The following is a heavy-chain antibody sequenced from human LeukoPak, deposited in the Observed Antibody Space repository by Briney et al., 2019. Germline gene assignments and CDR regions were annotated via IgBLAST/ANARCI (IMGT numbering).Heavy chain of an antibody. Sequence: PSETLSLTCTVSGGSISSYYWSWIRQPAGKGLEWIGRIYTSGSTNYNPSLKSRVTVSVDTSKNQFSLKLSSVTAADTAVYYCAGRLLWFGDQNPYFDYWGQGTLVTVSS. J-gene: IGHJ4*02. D-gene: IGHD3-10*01. CDR1: GGSISSYY. CDR3: AGRLLWFGDQNPYFDY. CDR2: IYTSGST. V-gene: IGHV4-4*07.